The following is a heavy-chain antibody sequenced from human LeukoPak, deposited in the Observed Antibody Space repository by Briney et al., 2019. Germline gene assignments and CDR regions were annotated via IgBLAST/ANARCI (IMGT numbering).Heavy chain of an antibody. J-gene: IGHJ4*02. CDR3: AKDLSRRYYDVYYFDY. CDR1: GFTFSSYA. D-gene: IGHD3-16*01. CDR2: ITGSGGST. Sequence: PGGSLRLSCAASGFTFSSYAMSWVRRAPGKGLEWVSAITGSGGSTYYADSVKGRFTISRDNSKNTLYLQMHSLRAEDTAVYYCAKDLSRRYYDVYYFDYWGQGTLLTVSS. V-gene: IGHV3-23*01.